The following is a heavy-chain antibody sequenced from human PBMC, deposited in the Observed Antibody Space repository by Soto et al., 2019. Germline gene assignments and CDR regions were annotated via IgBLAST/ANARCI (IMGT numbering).Heavy chain of an antibody. D-gene: IGHD3-22*01. CDR2: LSAYNDNT. Sequence: GASLKVSCKASGYTFSSYGISWVLQPPGQEREGRGWLSAYNDNTNDAQKIQGRVTMTTDTSTSTADMELRSLRSDATAVYYCGRGPNPSLIMILLGPDYWGEGTLVTVS. V-gene: IGHV1-18*01. CDR1: GYTFSSYG. J-gene: IGHJ4*02. CDR3: GRGPNPSLIMILLGPDY.